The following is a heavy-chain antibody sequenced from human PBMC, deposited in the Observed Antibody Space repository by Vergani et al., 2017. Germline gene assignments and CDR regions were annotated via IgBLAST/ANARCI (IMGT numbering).Heavy chain of an antibody. D-gene: IGHD3-10*01. V-gene: IGHV4-34*01. Sequence: QVQLQQWGAGLLKPSEPLSLTCAVYGGSFSGYYWSWIRQPPGKGLEWIGEINHSGSTNYNPSLKSRVTISVDTSKNQFSLKLSSVTAADTAVYYCARETAYYYGSGSDPWGQGTLVTVSS. CDR3: ARETAYYYGSGSDP. CDR2: INHSGST. CDR1: GGSFSGYY. J-gene: IGHJ5*02.